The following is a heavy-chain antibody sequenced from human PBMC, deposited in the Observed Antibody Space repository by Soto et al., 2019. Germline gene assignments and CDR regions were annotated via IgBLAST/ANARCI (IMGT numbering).Heavy chain of an antibody. CDR3: ARDTSSTSLRAEYFQF. CDR1: GGSISGGNYY. V-gene: IGHV4-31*03. D-gene: IGHD6-13*01. CDR2: IYYSGST. Sequence: SETLSLTCTVSGGSISGGNYYWSWIRQHPGKGLEWIGYIYYSGSTYYNPSLKGRVTISMDTSKNQFSLRLTSVTAANTAVYYCARDTSSTSLRAEYFQFWGQGTQVTVSS. J-gene: IGHJ1*01.